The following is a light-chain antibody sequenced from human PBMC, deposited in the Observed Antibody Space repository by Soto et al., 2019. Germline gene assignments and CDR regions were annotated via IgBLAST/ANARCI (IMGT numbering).Light chain of an antibody. Sequence: EIVMTQSPATLSVSPGERATLSCRASQSVSSNLAWYQQKPGQAPSLLIYGASTRTTGIPARFSGSGSGTEFTLTFSSLQSEDFAVYYCQQYNNWPPLTFGGGTKVEIK. V-gene: IGKV3-15*01. CDR1: QSVSSN. J-gene: IGKJ4*01. CDR3: QQYNNWPPLT. CDR2: GAS.